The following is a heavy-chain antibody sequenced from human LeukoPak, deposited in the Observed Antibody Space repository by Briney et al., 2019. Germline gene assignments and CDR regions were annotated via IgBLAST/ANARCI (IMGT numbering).Heavy chain of an antibody. CDR2: FDPEDGET. J-gene: IGHJ6*02. CDR3: ATERIVGATTTRKYYYYYYGMDV. D-gene: IGHD1-26*01. Sequence: ASVKVSCKVSGYTLTELSMHWVRQAPGKGLEWMGGFDPEDGETIYAQKFQGRVTMTEDTSTDTAYMELSSLRSEDTAVYYCATERIVGATTTRKYYYYYYGMDVWGQGTTVTVSS. CDR1: GYTLTELS. V-gene: IGHV1-24*01.